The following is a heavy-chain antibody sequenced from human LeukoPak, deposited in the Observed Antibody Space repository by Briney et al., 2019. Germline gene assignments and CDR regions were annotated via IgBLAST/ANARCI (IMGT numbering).Heavy chain of an antibody. Sequence: ASVKVSCKASGYTFTSYGISWVRQAPGQGLEWMGGISAYNGNTNYAQKSQGRVTMTTDTSTSTAYMELGSLRSDDTAVYYCARNDVLLWFGELPNWGQGTLVTVSS. CDR2: ISAYNGNT. D-gene: IGHD3-10*01. V-gene: IGHV1-18*01. CDR3: ARNDVLLWFGELPN. CDR1: GYTFTSYG. J-gene: IGHJ4*02.